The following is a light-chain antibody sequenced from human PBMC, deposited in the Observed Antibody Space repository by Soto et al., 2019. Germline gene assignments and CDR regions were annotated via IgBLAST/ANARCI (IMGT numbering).Light chain of an antibody. V-gene: IGKV3-20*01. CDR3: QHYGTSPPAYT. CDR1: QSVSGSY. CDR2: GAS. J-gene: IGKJ2*01. Sequence: EIVLTQSPGTLSLSPGERATLSCRASQSVSGSYLAWYQQKPGQAPRLLIYGASSRATGIQDRFSGSGFGTDFPLTISRLAPDDFPVYYCQHYGTSPPAYTFGQGTKLEIK.